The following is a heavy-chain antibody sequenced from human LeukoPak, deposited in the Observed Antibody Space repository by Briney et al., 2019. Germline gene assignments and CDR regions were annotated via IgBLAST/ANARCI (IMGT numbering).Heavy chain of an antibody. V-gene: IGHV3-23*01. CDR1: GFTFSSYA. D-gene: IGHD3-22*01. J-gene: IGHJ4*02. CDR3: AKPYDRSGYYSDFDY. Sequence: GGSLRLSCAASGFTFSSYAMSWVRQAPGKGLEWVSAISGSGGSTYYADSVKGRFTISRDNSKNTLYLQMNSLRAEDTAVYYCAKPYDRSGYYSDFDYRGQGTLVTVSS. CDR2: ISGSGGST.